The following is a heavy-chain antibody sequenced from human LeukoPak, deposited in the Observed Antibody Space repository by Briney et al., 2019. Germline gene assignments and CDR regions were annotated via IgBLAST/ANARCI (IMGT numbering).Heavy chain of an antibody. Sequence: PETLSLTCTVSGDSISSYYWSWIRQPPGKGLEWIGYIYYSGSTNYNPSLKSRVTISVDTSKNQFSLKLSSVTAADTAVYYCARDGIAAAGSYWYFDLWGRGTLVTVSP. V-gene: IGHV4-59*01. CDR3: ARDGIAAAGSYWYFDL. J-gene: IGHJ2*01. CDR2: IYYSGST. D-gene: IGHD6-13*01. CDR1: GDSISSYY.